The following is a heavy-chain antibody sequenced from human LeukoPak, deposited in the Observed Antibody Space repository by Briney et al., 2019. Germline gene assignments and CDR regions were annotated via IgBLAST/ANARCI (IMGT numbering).Heavy chain of an antibody. CDR1: GGTFSSYA. CDR3: ARNAVPDRPFSGMDV. V-gene: IGHV1-69*01. CDR2: IIPIFGTA. J-gene: IGHJ6*04. D-gene: IGHD2-2*01. Sequence: SVKVSCKASGGTFSSYAISWVRQAPGQGLEWMGGIIPIFGTANYAQKFQGRVTITADESTSTAYMELSSLRSGDTAVYYCARNAVPDRPFSGMDVWGKGTTVTVSS.